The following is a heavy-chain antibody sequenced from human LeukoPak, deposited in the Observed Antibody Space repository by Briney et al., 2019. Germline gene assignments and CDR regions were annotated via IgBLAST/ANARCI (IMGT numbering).Heavy chain of an antibody. CDR3: ARDRGLGWFDP. V-gene: IGHV3-7*04. CDR2: IKQDGSEK. J-gene: IGHJ5*02. CDR1: GFTFSSSW. Sequence: GRSLRLSCAASGFTFSSSWMTWVRQAPGKGLEWVASIKQDGSEKYYVDSVRGRFTISRDNAKNSLYLQMESLRVEDTAVYYCARDRGLGWFDPWGQGTLVTVSS.